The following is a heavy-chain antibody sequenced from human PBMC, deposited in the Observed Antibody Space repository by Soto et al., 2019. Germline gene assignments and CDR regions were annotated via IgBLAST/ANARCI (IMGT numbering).Heavy chain of an antibody. CDR3: VRAKGGYSYGTPFDY. V-gene: IGHV3-9*01. D-gene: IGHD5-18*01. CDR1: GFTFDDYA. Sequence: EVQLEESGGALVQPGRSLRLSCAASGFTFDDYAMHWVRQVLGKGLEWVSSISWNSGNIGYADSVKGRFTTSRDNAKNSLDLQMNSLRPEDTALYSCVRAKGGYSYGTPFDYWGQGTLVTVSS. CDR2: ISWNSGNI. J-gene: IGHJ4*02.